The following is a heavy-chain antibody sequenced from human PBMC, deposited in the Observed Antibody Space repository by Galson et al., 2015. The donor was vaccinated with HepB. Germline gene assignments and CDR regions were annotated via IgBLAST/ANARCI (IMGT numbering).Heavy chain of an antibody. CDR2: ISAYNGNT. D-gene: IGHD1-26*01. J-gene: IGHJ3*02. CDR3: ARDGRDPGANTHDAFDI. V-gene: IGHV1-18*01. CDR1: GYTFTSYG. Sequence: SVKVSCKASGYTFTSYGISWVRQAPGQGLEWMGWISAYNGNTNYAQKLQGRVTMTTDTSTSTAYMELRSLRSDDTAVYYCARDGRDPGANTHDAFDIWGQGTMVTVSS.